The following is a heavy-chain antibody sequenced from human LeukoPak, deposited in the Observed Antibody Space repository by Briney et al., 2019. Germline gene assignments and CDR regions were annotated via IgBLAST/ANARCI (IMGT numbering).Heavy chain of an antibody. J-gene: IGHJ4*02. Sequence: QSGGSLRLSCAASGFTFSSYAMHWVRQAPGKGLEWVAVISYDGSNKYYADSVKGRFTISRDNSKNTLYLQMNSLRAEDTAVYYCARAEGYGGELDSWGQGTLVTVSS. CDR1: GFTFSSYA. V-gene: IGHV3-30*04. D-gene: IGHD4-23*01. CDR3: ARAEGYGGELDS. CDR2: ISYDGSNK.